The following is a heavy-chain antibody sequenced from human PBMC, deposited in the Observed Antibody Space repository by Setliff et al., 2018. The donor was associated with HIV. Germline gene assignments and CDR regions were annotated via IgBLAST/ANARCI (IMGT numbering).Heavy chain of an antibody. CDR2: ITPYNNNT. CDR3: ARLIKHYDFWSGYYGAYYYYMDV. Sequence: ASVKVSCKASGYTFSTYGISWVRQAPGQGLEWMGWITPYNNNTQYTQHLQGRVTMTTDTYTSTAYMDRRSLRSDDTAVYYCARLIKHYDFWSGYYGAYYYYMDVWGTGTTVTVSS. D-gene: IGHD3-3*01. CDR1: GYTFSTYG. V-gene: IGHV1-18*01. J-gene: IGHJ6*03.